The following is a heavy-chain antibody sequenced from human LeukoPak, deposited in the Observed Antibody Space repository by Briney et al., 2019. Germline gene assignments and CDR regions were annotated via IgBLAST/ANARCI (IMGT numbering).Heavy chain of an antibody. Sequence: GGSQRLSCAASGFTFSSYAMSWVRQAPGKGLEWVSGISGSGDNTYYADSVKGRFTISRDNSKNTLYVQVNSLGTEDTAAYYCAKGSYYDSSGSFYFDYWGQGTLVTVSS. CDR3: AKGSYYDSSGSFYFDY. CDR2: ISGSGDNT. CDR1: GFTFSSYA. J-gene: IGHJ4*02. V-gene: IGHV3-23*01. D-gene: IGHD3-22*01.